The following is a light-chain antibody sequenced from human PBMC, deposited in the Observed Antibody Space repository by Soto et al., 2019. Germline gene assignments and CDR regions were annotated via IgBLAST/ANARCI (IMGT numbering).Light chain of an antibody. V-gene: IGKV1-12*01. CDR3: QQADTFPLT. Sequence: DIQMTQSQSSVSASVGDRVTITCRTSQGLSSWVAWYQQKPGKAPNLPIYAASSLQSGVPSRFSGSGSGTEFTLTISSLQPEYFATSDCQQADTFPLTFGGGNKVDSK. CDR2: AAS. CDR1: QGLSSW. J-gene: IGKJ4*01.